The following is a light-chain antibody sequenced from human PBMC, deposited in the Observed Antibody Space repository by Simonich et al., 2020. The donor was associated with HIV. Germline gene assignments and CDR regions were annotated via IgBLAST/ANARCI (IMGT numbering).Light chain of an antibody. CDR1: QGISSY. V-gene: IGKV1-5*03. Sequence: DIQLTQSPSFLSASVGDRVTITCRASQGISSYLAWYQQKPGKAPKLLIYKASSLESGVPLRFSGSGFGTEFTLTISSLQPDDFATYYCQQYNTYSPTFGQGTKLEIK. J-gene: IGKJ2*01. CDR3: QQYNTYSPT. CDR2: KAS.